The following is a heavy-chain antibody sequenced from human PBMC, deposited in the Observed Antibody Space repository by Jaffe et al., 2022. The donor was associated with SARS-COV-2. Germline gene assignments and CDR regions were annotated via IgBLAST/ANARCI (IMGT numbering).Heavy chain of an antibody. CDR1: GYTFTSYG. J-gene: IGHJ6*02. Sequence: QVQLVQSGAEVKKPGASVKVSCKASGYTFTSYGISWVRQAPGQGLEWMGWISAYNGNTNYAQKLQGRVTMTTDTSTSTAYMELRSLRSDDTAVYYCAFIDCSSTSCHIDYYYGMDVWGQGTTVTVSS. CDR2: ISAYNGNT. D-gene: IGHD2-2*02. V-gene: IGHV1-18*01. CDR3: AFIDCSSTSCHIDYYYGMDV.